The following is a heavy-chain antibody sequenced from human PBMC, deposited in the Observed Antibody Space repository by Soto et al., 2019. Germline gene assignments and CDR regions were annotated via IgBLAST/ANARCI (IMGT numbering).Heavy chain of an antibody. Sequence: QLQLQESGSGLVKPSQTLSLTCAVSGGSINSGGYSWSWIRQPPGKGLEWIGYIYHSGSTYSNPSLKSRVSISVDRSKNQFALKLSSVTAADTAVYYCAAGAIFGVVPLDYWGQGTLVTVSS. CDR1: GGSINSGGYS. CDR2: IYHSGST. CDR3: AAGAIFGVVPLDY. J-gene: IGHJ4*02. D-gene: IGHD3-3*01. V-gene: IGHV4-30-2*01.